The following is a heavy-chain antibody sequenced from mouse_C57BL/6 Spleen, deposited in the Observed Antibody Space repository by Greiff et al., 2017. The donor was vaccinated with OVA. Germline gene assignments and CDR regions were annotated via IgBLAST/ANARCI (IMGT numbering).Heavy chain of an antibody. CDR3: ARWSAAQADY. D-gene: IGHD3-2*02. CDR1: GYTFTSYW. CDR2: IYPGSGST. V-gene: IGHV1-55*01. J-gene: IGHJ2*01. Sequence: VKLLQPGAELVKPGASVKMSCKASGYTFTSYWITWVKQRPGQGLEWIGDIYPGSGSTNYNEKFKSKATLTVDTSSSTAYMQLSSLTSEDSAVYYCARWSAAQADYWGQGTTLTVSS.